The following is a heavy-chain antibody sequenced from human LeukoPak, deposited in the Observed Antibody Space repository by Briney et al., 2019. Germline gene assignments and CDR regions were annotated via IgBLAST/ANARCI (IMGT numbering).Heavy chain of an antibody. CDR3: ATLYYDFWSGWFDP. D-gene: IGHD3-3*01. CDR1: GFTFSSYE. J-gene: IGHJ5*02. Sequence: GGSLRLSCAASGFTFSSYEMDWVRQAPGKGLEWVSYISSSGSTIYYADSVKGRFTISRDNAKNSLYLQMNSLRAEDTAVYYCATLYYDFWSGWFDPWGQGTLVTVSP. CDR2: ISSSGSTI. V-gene: IGHV3-48*03.